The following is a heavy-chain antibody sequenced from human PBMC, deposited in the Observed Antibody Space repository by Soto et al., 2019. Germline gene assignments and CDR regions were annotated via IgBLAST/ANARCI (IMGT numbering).Heavy chain of an antibody. CDR3: ARDQLEGNWFDP. J-gene: IGHJ5*02. CDR1: GVSISSYY. CDR2: IYYSGST. D-gene: IGHD1-1*01. V-gene: IGHV4-59*12. Sequence: SVTLSLTCTLSGVSISSYYWSCIRQPPGKGLDWIGYIYYSGSTNYNPSLKSRVTISVDTSKNQFSLKLSSVTAADTAVYYCARDQLEGNWFDPWGQGTLVTVSS.